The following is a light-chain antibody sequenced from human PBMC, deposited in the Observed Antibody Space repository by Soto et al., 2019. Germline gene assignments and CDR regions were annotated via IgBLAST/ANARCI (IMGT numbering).Light chain of an antibody. V-gene: IGLV1-51*01. Sequence: QSALAQPPSVSAAPGQKVTISCSGSSSNIGNNYVSWYQQLPGTAPKLLIYDNNKRPSGIPDRFSGSKSGTSATLGITGLQTGDEADYYCGTWDSSFYVFGTGT. CDR1: SSNIGNNY. CDR2: DNN. CDR3: GTWDSSFYV. J-gene: IGLJ1*01.